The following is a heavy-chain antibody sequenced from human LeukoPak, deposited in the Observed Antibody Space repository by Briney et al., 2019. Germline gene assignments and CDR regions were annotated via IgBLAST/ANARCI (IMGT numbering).Heavy chain of an antibody. V-gene: IGHV4-59*01. CDR3: ARVYDYGKFDF. CDR1: GASFSSDY. J-gene: IGHJ4*02. Sequence: SETLSLTCTVSGASFSSDYWSWIRQPPGRGLEWIGYIHYSGITSYDPSLKSRVTMSTDTSKSQFSLNLNSVTAADTAVYYCARVYDYGKFDFWGPGTPLTVSS. CDR2: IHYSGIT. D-gene: IGHD4/OR15-4a*01.